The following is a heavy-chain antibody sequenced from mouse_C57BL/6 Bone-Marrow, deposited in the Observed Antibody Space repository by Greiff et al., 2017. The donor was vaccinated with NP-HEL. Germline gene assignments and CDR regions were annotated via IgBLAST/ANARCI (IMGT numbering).Heavy chain of an antibody. Sequence: QVQLQQPGTELVKPGASVKLSCKASGYTFTSYWMHWVKQRPGQGLEWIGNINPSNGGTNYNEKFKSKATLTVDKSSSTAYMQRSSLTSEDSAVYYCARHSYFYYYAMDYWGQGTSVTVSS. V-gene: IGHV1-53*01. CDR3: ARHSYFYYYAMDY. CDR2: INPSNGGT. CDR1: GYTFTSYW. J-gene: IGHJ4*01.